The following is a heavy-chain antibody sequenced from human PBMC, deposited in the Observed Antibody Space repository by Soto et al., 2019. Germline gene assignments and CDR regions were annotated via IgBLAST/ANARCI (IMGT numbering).Heavy chain of an antibody. CDR3: ASASLRDGFPYGMDV. Sequence: GASVKVSYKASGYTFTYRYLHWVRQAPGQALEWMGWITPFNGNTNYAQKFQDRVTITRDRSMSTAYMELSSLRSEDTAMYYCASASLRDGFPYGMDVWGQGTTVTVSS. V-gene: IGHV1-45*02. CDR2: ITPFNGNT. D-gene: IGHD5-12*01. J-gene: IGHJ6*02. CDR1: GYTFTYRY.